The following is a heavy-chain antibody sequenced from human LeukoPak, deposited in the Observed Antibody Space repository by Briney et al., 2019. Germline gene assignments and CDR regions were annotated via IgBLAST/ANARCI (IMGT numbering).Heavy chain of an antibody. J-gene: IGHJ4*02. CDR1: GYTFATYG. V-gene: IGHV1-18*01. D-gene: IGHD6-13*01. CDR3: AXVAGDRLDS. CDR2: ISANNGKT. Sequence: GASVKVSCRASGYTFATYGFCWVRQAPGHGLEWMGGISANNGKTNFAQKFQGRVTMTTDTSTTTAYMELTSRRPADNAVYYCAXVAGDRLDSXGQGTLVTVSS.